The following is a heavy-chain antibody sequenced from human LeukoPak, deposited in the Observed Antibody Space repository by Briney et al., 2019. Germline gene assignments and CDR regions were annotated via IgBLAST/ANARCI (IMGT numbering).Heavy chain of an antibody. V-gene: IGHV3-7*04. D-gene: IGHD5-12*01. CDR1: GFTFSSYW. Sequence: GGSLRLSCAASGFTFSSYWMSWVRQAPGKGLEWVANIKEDGSEKYYVDSVKGRFTISRDNAKNSLYLQMNSLRAEDTAVYYCARLVATIYGWFDLWGQGTLVTVSS. CDR2: IKEDGSEK. J-gene: IGHJ5*02. CDR3: ARLVATIYGWFDL.